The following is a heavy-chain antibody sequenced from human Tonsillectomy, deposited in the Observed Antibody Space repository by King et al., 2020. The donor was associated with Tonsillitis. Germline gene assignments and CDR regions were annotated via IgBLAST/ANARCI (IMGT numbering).Heavy chain of an antibody. CDR3: ARSDPHYDILNGYPGRAGYFQH. Sequence: VQLQESGPGLVKPSETLSLTCTVSGGSISTYYWNWIRQPPGKGLEWIGYIYYSGGTNYSPSLKSRVTMSVDTSKNQFSLKLSSLTAADTAVYYCARSDPHYDILNGYPGRAGYFQHCGQGTLVTVSS. CDR1: GGSISTYY. CDR2: IYYSGGT. V-gene: IGHV4-59*01. J-gene: IGHJ1*01. D-gene: IGHD3-9*01.